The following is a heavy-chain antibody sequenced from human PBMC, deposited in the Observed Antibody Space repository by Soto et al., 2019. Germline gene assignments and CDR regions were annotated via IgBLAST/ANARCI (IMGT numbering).Heavy chain of an antibody. J-gene: IGHJ6*02. Sequence: GGSLRLSCAASGFTFSSYSMNWVRQAPGKGLEWVSSISSSSSYIYYADSVKGRFTISRDNAKNSLYLQMHSLRAEDTAVYYCARGGAGPRLDYYYYGMQGWRQGTTVAVSS. CDR2: ISSSSSYI. CDR3: ARGGAGPRLDYYYYGMQG. CDR1: GFTFSSYS. D-gene: IGHD2-15*01. V-gene: IGHV3-21*04.